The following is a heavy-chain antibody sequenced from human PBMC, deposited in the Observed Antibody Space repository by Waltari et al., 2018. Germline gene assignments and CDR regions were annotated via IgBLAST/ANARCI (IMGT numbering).Heavy chain of an antibody. CDR2: GSYRGTT. V-gene: IGHV4-39*01. J-gene: IGHJ3*01. D-gene: IGHD5-12*01. CDR1: GVSITRYRHY. Sequence: QLQLQESGPRLVRPSETLSLICRVSGVSITRYRHYWAWIRQSPGQGLEWIGTGSYRGTTLISPSRKSRVSVSRDTSKNQVSLILGSVTAADMAVYYCATYIGASVGTAAFDVWGQGTMVTVSS. CDR3: ATYIGASVGTAAFDV.